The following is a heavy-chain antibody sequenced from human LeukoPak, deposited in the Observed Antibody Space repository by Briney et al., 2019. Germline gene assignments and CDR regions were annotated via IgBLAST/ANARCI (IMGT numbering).Heavy chain of an antibody. CDR3: ARELPRLRYFDWLFDDDAFDI. J-gene: IGHJ3*02. Sequence: PSETLSLTCAVYGGSFSGYYWSWIRQPPGKGLEWIGEINHSGSTNYNPSLKSRVTISVDTSKNQFSLKPSSVTAADTAVYYCARELPRLRYFDWLFDDDAFDIWGQGTMVTVSS. CDR2: INHSGST. D-gene: IGHD3-9*01. CDR1: GGSFSGYY. V-gene: IGHV4-34*01.